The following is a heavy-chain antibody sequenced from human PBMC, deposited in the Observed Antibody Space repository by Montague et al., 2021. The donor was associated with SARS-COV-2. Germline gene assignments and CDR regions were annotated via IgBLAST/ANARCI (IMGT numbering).Heavy chain of an antibody. CDR2: ISYDGSNK. J-gene: IGHJ4*02. Sequence: SLRLSCAASGFTSSSYAMHWVRQAPGKGLEWVAVISYDGSNKYYAGSVKGRFTISRDNSKNTLYLQMNSLRAEDTAVYYCASMLSGWYASDYWGQGTLVTVSS. D-gene: IGHD6-19*01. CDR3: ASMLSGWYASDY. V-gene: IGHV3-30*04. CDR1: GFTSSSYA.